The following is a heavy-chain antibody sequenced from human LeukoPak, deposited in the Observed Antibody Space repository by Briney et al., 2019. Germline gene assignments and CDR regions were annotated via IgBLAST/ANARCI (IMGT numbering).Heavy chain of an antibody. Sequence: ASVKVSCKASGYTFTNYGISWVLQAPGQGLEWMGWISADNGNTNYAQKLQGRVTMTTDTSTTSAYMELRSLRSDDTAVYYCARQPRAGRSWHIDYWGQGTLVTVSS. CDR1: GYTFTNYG. CDR3: ARQPRAGRSWHIDY. CDR2: ISADNGNT. V-gene: IGHV1-18*01. J-gene: IGHJ4*02. D-gene: IGHD6-13*01.